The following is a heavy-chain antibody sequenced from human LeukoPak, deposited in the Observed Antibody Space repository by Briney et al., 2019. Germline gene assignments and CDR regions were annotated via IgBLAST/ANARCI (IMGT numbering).Heavy chain of an antibody. V-gene: IGHV3-11*04. CDR2: ISSSGSTI. D-gene: IGHD3-10*02. CDR3: AELGITMIGGV. J-gene: IGHJ6*04. CDR1: GFMFSKAW. Sequence: GGSPRLSCVASGFMFSKAWMSWVRQAPGKGLEWVSYISSSGSTIYYADSVKGRFTISRDNAKNSLYLQMNSLRAEDTAVYYCAELGITMIGGVWGKGTTVTISS.